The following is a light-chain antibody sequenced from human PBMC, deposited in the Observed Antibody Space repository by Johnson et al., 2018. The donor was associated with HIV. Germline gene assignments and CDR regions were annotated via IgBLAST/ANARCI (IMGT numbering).Light chain of an antibody. CDR3: GTWDSSLTSSV. Sequence: QPVLTQPPSVSAAPGQKVTISCSGSSSNIGNNYVSWYQQFPGTAPKLLIYENNKRPSGIPGRFSGSKSGPSATLGITGLQTGDEADYYCGTWDSSLTSSVFGAGTKVTVL. V-gene: IGLV1-51*01. CDR2: ENN. CDR1: SSNIGNNY. J-gene: IGLJ1*01.